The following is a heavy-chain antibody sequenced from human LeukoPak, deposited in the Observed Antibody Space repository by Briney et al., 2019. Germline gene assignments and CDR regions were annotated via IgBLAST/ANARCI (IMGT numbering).Heavy chain of an antibody. CDR1: GFTTTTYA. CDR2: IRASGGGT. CDR3: AKGGRQGDSSISYLYFDY. Sequence: PGGSLRLSCAASGFTTTTYAMTWVRQAPRRGLEWVSTIRASGGGTFYADSVKGRFTIYRDDSMNTLYLQMNSLRGEDSALYYCAKGGRQGDSSISYLYFDYWGQGALVTVSS. J-gene: IGHJ4*02. D-gene: IGHD6-13*01. V-gene: IGHV3-23*01.